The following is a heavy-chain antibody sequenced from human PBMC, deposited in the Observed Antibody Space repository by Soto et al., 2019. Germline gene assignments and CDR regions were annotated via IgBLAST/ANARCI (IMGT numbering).Heavy chain of an antibody. V-gene: IGHV3-23*01. Sequence: GSLRLSCAASGFTLSSYAMSWVRQAPGKGLEWVSSITSTGDRAYYADSVKGRFTVSRDNSKNTLYLQMNSLRAEDTAVYYCAKYYMVTRSPFDYWGQGTLVTVSS. CDR2: ITSTGDRA. J-gene: IGHJ4*02. CDR1: GFTLSSYA. D-gene: IGHD5-18*01. CDR3: AKYYMVTRSPFDY.